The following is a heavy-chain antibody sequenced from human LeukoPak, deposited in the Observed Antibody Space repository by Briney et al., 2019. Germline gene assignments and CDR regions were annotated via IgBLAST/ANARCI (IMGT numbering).Heavy chain of an antibody. CDR3: AKPSHLWFGELLSGFDY. V-gene: IGHV3-23*01. Sequence: GGSLRLSCAASGFTFSSYAMTWVRQAPGKGLDWVSVISGSGDTTYYADSVKGRFTISRDNSKNTLYLQMNSLRAEDTAVYYCAKPSHLWFGELLSGFDYWGQGTLVTVSS. CDR1: GFTFSSYA. CDR2: ISGSGDTT. J-gene: IGHJ4*02. D-gene: IGHD3-10*01.